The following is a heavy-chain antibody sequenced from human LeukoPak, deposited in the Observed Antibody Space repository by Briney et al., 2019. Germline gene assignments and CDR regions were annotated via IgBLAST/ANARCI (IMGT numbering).Heavy chain of an antibody. CDR2: INHSGST. Sequence: SETLSLTCAVYGGSFSGYYWSWIRQPPGKGLEWIGEINHSGSTNYNPSLKSRVTISVDTSKNQFSLKLSSVTAADTAVYYCARRAKFYYGSPTDYWGQGTLVTVSS. J-gene: IGHJ4*02. CDR3: ARRAKFYYGSPTDY. V-gene: IGHV4-34*01. CDR1: GGSFSGYY. D-gene: IGHD3-10*01.